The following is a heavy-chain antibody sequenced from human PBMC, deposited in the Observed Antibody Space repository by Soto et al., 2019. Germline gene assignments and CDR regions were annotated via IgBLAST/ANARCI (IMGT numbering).Heavy chain of an antibody. V-gene: IGHV1-18*01. CDR1: GYSFSNYN. CDR3: AREAPYCTSATCPKFYDMDV. D-gene: IGHD1-26*01. Sequence: QVQLVQSGPELKKPGASVKVSCKSSGYSFSNYNFCWVRQAPGQGLEWLGWISGYNGNTNYAQKLQGRVTLTTDSFTSTAYMELRSLRSDDTAIYYCAREAPYCTSATCPKFYDMDVWGQGTTVTVAS. J-gene: IGHJ6*02. CDR2: ISGYNGNT.